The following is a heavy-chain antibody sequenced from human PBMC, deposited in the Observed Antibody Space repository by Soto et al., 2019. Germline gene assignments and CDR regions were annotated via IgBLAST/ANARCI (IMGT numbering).Heavy chain of an antibody. Sequence: GSXXLSCAASGFTXXXXXXSWVRQAPGKGLEWVSAISGSGGSTYYADSVKGRFTISRDNSKNTLYLQMNSLRAEDTAVYYCAKDHAVTRTDAFDIWGQGTMVTVSS. CDR2: ISGSGGST. CDR1: GFTXXXXX. CDR3: AKDHAVTRTDAFDI. D-gene: IGHD4-17*01. V-gene: IGHV3-23*01. J-gene: IGHJ3*02.